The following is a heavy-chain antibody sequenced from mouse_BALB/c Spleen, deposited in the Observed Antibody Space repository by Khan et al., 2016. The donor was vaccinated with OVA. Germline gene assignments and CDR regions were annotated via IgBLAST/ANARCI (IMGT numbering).Heavy chain of an antibody. Sequence: QVQLKESGAELARPGASVKMSCKASGYTFTSYTVHWVKQRPGQGLEWIGYINPSSGYTNYNQKFKDKATLTADTSSSTAYMQLSSLTSEDSADYYCAREGAYYWNDGWFAYWGQGTLVTVSA. CDR1: GYTFTSYT. D-gene: IGHD2-14*01. CDR2: INPSSGYT. CDR3: AREGAYYWNDGWFAY. V-gene: IGHV1-4*01. J-gene: IGHJ3*01.